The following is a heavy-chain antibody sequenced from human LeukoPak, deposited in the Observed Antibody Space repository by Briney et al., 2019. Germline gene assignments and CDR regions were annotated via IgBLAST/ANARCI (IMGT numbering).Heavy chain of an antibody. Sequence: GGSLRLSCAASGFTISNFWMNWVRQAPGEGLEWVANINQDGSVEHYVDSVKGRFTISRDNAKNSLYLQMNTLRAEDTAVYYCARDCCASGSHDYWGQGALVTVSS. CDR1: GFTISNFW. J-gene: IGHJ4*02. V-gene: IGHV3-7*04. CDR2: INQDGSVE. D-gene: IGHD3-10*01. CDR3: ARDCCASGSHDY.